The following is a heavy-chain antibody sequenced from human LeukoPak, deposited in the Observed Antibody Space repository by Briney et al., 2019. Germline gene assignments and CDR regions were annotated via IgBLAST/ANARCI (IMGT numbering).Heavy chain of an antibody. CDR3: ARDSARERGLWFDP. Sequence: ASVKVSCKASGGTFSSYAISWVRQAPGQGLEWMGGIIPIFGTANYAQKFQGRVTITADKSTSTAYMELSSLRSEDTAVYYCARDSARERGLWFDPWVQGTLVTVSS. J-gene: IGHJ5*02. D-gene: IGHD3-16*01. CDR2: IIPIFGTA. V-gene: IGHV1-69*06. CDR1: GGTFSSYA.